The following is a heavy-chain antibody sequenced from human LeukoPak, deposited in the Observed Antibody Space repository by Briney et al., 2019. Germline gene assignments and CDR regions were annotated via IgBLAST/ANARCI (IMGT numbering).Heavy chain of an antibody. CDR3: ASGPAGTISYYYYYGMDV. J-gene: IGHJ6*02. V-gene: IGHV4-61*08. CDR1: GGSISSGGYY. D-gene: IGHD6-19*01. Sequence: SSETLSLTCAVSGGSISSGGYYWSWIRQPPGKGLEWIGYIYYSGSTNYNPSLKSRVTISVDTSKNQFSLKLSSVTAADTAVYYCASGPAGTISYYYYYGMDVWGQGTTVTVSS. CDR2: IYYSGST.